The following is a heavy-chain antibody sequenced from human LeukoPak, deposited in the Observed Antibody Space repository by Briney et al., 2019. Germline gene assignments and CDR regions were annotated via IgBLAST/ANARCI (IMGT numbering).Heavy chain of an antibody. V-gene: IGHV3-30-3*01. J-gene: IGHJ4*02. Sequence: GRSLRLSCAASGFTFSSYAMHWVRQAPGKGLEWVAVISYDGSNKYYADSVKGRFTISRDNSKNTLYLQMNSLRAEDTAVYYCARDREWFGGEFDYWGQGTLVTVSS. CDR2: ISYDGSNK. D-gene: IGHD3-10*01. CDR3: ARDREWFGGEFDY. CDR1: GFTFSSYA.